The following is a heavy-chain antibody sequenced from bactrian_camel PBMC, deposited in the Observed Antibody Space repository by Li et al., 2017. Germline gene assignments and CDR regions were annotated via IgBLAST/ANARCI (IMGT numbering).Heavy chain of an antibody. J-gene: IGHJ4*01. CDR2: VHVIRGGIP. D-gene: IGHD6*01. Sequence: HVQLVESGGGSVQAGGSLRLSCTASGNPEESRFMGWFRQAPGKEREPVAGVHVIRGGIPNYADSVKGRFTIAQDSAKNAVYPQTISLKSEDTALYYCATGASSFWYWGQGTQVTVS. CDR3: ATGASSFWY. V-gene: IGHV3S60*01. CDR1: GNPEESRF.